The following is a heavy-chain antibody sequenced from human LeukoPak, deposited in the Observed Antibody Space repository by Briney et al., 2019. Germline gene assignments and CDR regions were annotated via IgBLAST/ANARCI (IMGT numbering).Heavy chain of an antibody. V-gene: IGHV4-34*01. D-gene: IGHD3-22*01. CDR2: INHSGST. J-gene: IGHJ6*02. CDR1: GGSFSGYY. CDR3: ARITTARTIYYYYGMDV. Sequence: SETLSLTCAVYGGSFSGYYWSCIRQPPGKGLEWIGEINHSGSTNYNPSLKSRVTISVDTSKNQFSLKLSSVTAADTAVYYCARITTARTIYYYYGMDVWGQGTTVTVSS.